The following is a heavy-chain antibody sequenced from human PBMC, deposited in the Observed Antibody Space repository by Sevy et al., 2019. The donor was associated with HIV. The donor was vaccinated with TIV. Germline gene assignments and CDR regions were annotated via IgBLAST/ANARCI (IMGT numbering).Heavy chain of an antibody. CDR3: AREVAAAAPNCYGMDV. CDR2: ISYDGSNK. CDR1: GFTFSSYA. Sequence: GGSLRLSCAASGFTFSSYAMHWVRQAPGKGLEWVAVISYDGSNKYYADSVKGRFTISRDNSKNTLYLQMNSLRAEDTAVYYCAREVAAAAPNCYGMDVWGQGTTVTVSS. V-gene: IGHV3-30-3*01. J-gene: IGHJ6*02. D-gene: IGHD6-13*01.